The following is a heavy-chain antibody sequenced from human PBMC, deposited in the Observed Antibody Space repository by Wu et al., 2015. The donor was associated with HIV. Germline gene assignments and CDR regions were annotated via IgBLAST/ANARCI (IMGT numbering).Heavy chain of an antibody. J-gene: IGHJ3*02. CDR1: GYNFFSYG. Sequence: QVQLVQSGAEVKTPGASVKVSCKASGYNFFSYGISWVRQAPGQGLEWMGWISAYNGNTNYVQKLQGRVTMTTDTSTSTAYMELRSLRSDDTAVYYCARVELGIFQFPLRHAFDIWGQGTMVTVSS. CDR3: ARVELGIFQFPLRHAFDI. CDR2: ISAYNGNT. D-gene: IGHD3-16*01. V-gene: IGHV1-18*01.